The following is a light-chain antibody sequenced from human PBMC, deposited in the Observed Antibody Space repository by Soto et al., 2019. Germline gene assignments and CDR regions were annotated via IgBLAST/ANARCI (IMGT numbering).Light chain of an antibody. V-gene: IGKV3-20*01. J-gene: IGKJ5*01. Sequence: EIVLTQSPGTLSLSPGERATLSCRASQSVSSSDLAWYQQTPGQAPRLLIYGASSRATGIPDRFSGSGSGTDFTLPTSRLAHEDFAVHYCKHHGSSRPMTFGEAKALEI. CDR1: QSVSSSD. CDR2: GAS. CDR3: KHHGSSRPMT.